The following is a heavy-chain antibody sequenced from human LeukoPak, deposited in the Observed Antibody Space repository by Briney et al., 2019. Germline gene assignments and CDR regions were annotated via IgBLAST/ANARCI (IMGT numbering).Heavy chain of an antibody. CDR2: IIPIFGTA. CDR1: GGTFSSYT. V-gene: IGHV1-69*13. CDR3: ARSTFPEEHYYYGMDV. J-gene: IGHJ6*04. Sequence: SVKVSCKASGGTFSSYTISWVRQAPGQGLEWMEGIIPIFGTANYAQKFQGRVTITADESTSTAYMELSSLRSEDTAVYYCARSTFPEEHYYYGMDVWGKGTTVTVSS. D-gene: IGHD1-26*01.